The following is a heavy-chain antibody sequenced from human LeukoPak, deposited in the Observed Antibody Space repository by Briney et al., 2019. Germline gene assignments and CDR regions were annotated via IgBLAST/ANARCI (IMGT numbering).Heavy chain of an antibody. V-gene: IGHV3-13*01. Sequence: TGGSLRLSCAASGFTFSSYDIHWVRQATGKGLEWVSGIGTAGEIYYPGSVKGRFTISRDNAKNSLYLQMNSLRAEDTAVYYCARDVLRFYYYYYYMDVWGKGTTVTVSS. D-gene: IGHD3-10*01. CDR1: GFTFSSYD. J-gene: IGHJ6*03. CDR3: ARDVLRFYYYYYYMDV. CDR2: IGTAGEI.